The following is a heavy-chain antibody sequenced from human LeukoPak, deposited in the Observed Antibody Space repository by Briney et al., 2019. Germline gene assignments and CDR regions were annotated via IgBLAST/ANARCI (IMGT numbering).Heavy chain of an antibody. Sequence: VASVKVSCKASGYTFTGYYMHWVRPAPGQGLEWMGWINPNSGGTNYAQKFQGRVTMTRDTSISTAYMELSRLRSDDTAVYYCARATAGWNYAHFPFDYWGQGTLVTVSS. J-gene: IGHJ4*02. CDR2: INPNSGGT. V-gene: IGHV1-2*02. D-gene: IGHD1-7*01. CDR3: ARATAGWNYAHFPFDY. CDR1: GYTFTGYY.